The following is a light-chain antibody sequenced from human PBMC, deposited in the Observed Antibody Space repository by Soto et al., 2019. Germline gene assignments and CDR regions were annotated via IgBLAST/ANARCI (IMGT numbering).Light chain of an antibody. CDR3: QQYENWPQLT. V-gene: IGKV3-15*01. CDR2: GAS. CDR1: QSVSSS. Sequence: EIVMTQSPATLSVSPGERATLTCRASQSVSSSLAWYQQKPGQAPRLLIYGASTRATGIPARFSGSRSGTEFTLTISSLQSEDFAVYYCQQYENWPQLTVGGGTKVDIK. J-gene: IGKJ4*01.